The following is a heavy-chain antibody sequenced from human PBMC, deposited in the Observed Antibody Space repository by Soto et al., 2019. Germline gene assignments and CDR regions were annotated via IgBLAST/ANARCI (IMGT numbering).Heavy chain of an antibody. V-gene: IGHV3-23*01. J-gene: IGHJ4*02. D-gene: IGHD3-10*01. CDR3: ATGTQNFDY. Sequence: GGSLRLSCAASGLTFTTRAMSWVRQAPGKGLQWVSGISGSGGTTYYADSVKGRLTISRDNSKNMLYLQMNSLRDDDTAVYYCATGTQNFDYWGRGTRVTVSS. CDR1: GLTFTTRA. CDR2: ISGSGGTT.